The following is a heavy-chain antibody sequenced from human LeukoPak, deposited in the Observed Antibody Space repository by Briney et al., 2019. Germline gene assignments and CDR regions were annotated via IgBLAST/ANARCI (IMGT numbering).Heavy chain of an antibody. V-gene: IGHV4-34*01. CDR3: ARYYGSGSYHATSFDY. CDR1: GGSFRGYY. J-gene: IGHJ4*02. CDR2: INHSKST. D-gene: IGHD3-10*01. Sequence: PSETLSLTCAVYGGSFRGYYWSRIRQPPGKGLVWIGEINHSKSTNYNPSLKSRVTISVDPSQNQFSLKLSSVTAADTAVYYCARYYGSGSYHATSFDYWGQRTLVTVSS.